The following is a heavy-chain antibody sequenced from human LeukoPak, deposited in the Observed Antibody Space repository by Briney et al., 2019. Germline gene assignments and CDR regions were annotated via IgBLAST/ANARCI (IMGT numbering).Heavy chain of an antibody. Sequence: GGSLRLSCAASGSSFSDYAIYWVRQTPGKGLEWVAFIRYDGSNKIYADSVKGRFTISRDNSYNTVYLQMTGLRAEDTAVYYCAKDGESGIQYTQGYFDYWGQGTLVTVSS. CDR3: AKDGESGIQYTQGYFDY. V-gene: IGHV3-30*02. CDR1: GSSFSDYA. D-gene: IGHD1-1*01. CDR2: IRYDGSNK. J-gene: IGHJ4*02.